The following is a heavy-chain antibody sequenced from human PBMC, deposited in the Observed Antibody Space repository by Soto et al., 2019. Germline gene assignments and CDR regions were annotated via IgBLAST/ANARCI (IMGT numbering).Heavy chain of an antibody. V-gene: IGHV4-31*03. CDR2: IYYSGST. CDR1: GGAISTGVYY. D-gene: IGHD3-3*01. CDR3: ALTSCGVVTGEWSDP. J-gene: IGHJ5*02. Sequence: PSETLSLTCTVSGGAISTGVYYWSWIRQHPGKGLEWIGYIYYSGSTYYNPSLKSRVTISVDTSKNQFSLKLSSVTAADTAVYYCALTSCGVVTGEWSDPWGQATLVTVYS.